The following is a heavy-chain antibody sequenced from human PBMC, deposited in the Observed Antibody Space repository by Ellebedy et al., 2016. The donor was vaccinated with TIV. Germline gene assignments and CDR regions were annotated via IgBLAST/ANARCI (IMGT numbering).Heavy chain of an antibody. CDR3: VRGARSSSSFFDF. CDR2: ISGTGDST. D-gene: IGHD6-6*01. V-gene: IGHV3-23*01. CDR1: GFTFPGNA. Sequence: GESLKISXVASGFTFPGNAMSWVRQAPGKRLEWVSAISGTGDSTFYPDSMKGRFNISRDNSKNTLYLQMNRLRAKDTAVYFCVRGARSSSSFFDFWGQGTLVTVSS. J-gene: IGHJ4*02.